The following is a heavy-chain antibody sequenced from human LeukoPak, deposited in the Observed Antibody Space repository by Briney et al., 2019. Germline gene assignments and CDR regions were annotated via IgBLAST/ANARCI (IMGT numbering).Heavy chain of an antibody. CDR3: ARLIGGVGARRFDF. D-gene: IGHD1-26*01. V-gene: IGHV4-4*09. CDR1: GDSINTGY. J-gene: IGHJ4*02. Sequence: PAESLSLTCTVSGDSINTGYWNWIRQPPGRELEWIGYIYNRGRPNYNPSLKSRVTISMDTSKNQRSLKMASVTAADTAVYYCARLIGGVGARRFDFWGQGTLVTVSS. CDR2: IYNRGRP.